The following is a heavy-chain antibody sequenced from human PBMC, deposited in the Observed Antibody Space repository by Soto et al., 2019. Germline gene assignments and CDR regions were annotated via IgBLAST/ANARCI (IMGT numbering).Heavy chain of an antibody. CDR2: IYHSGST. CDR1: CGSIISGGYS. Sequence: SETLSLTCASSCGSIISGGYSWSWIRQPPGKGLEWIGYIYHSGSTYYNPSLKSRVTISVDRSKNQFSLKLSSVTAADTAVYYCARVTILGDYFDYWGQGTLVTVSS. V-gene: IGHV4-30-2*01. D-gene: IGHD3-9*01. J-gene: IGHJ4*02. CDR3: ARVTILGDYFDY.